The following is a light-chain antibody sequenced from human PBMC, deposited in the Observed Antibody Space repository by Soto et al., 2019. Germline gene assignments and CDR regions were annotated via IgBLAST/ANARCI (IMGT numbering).Light chain of an antibody. Sequence: QSVRTQPASVSGSPGQSITISCTGSSSDVGGYNYVSWYQQHQGKAPKLLIYGVSNRPSGVSNRFSGSKSGNTASLTISGLQAEDEADYYCSSYTSSSTLVFGTGTKVTVL. CDR3: SSYTSSSTLV. CDR2: GVS. CDR1: SSDVGGYNY. V-gene: IGLV2-14*01. J-gene: IGLJ1*01.